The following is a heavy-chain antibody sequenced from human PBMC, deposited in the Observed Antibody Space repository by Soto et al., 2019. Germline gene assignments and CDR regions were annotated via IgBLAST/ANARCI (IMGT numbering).Heavy chain of an antibody. D-gene: IGHD3-9*01. Sequence: QITLKESGTTLVKPTQPLTLTCTFSGFSLSTSGVGVGWIRQPPGKALEWLALIYWDDDKRYSPSLKSRLTNTNDTSKNQVVLTMTNMDPVDTAKYYCAHIRGYDILTGRGGYFDYWGQGTLVTVSS. CDR3: AHIRGYDILTGRGGYFDY. V-gene: IGHV2-5*02. CDR1: GFSLSTSGVG. J-gene: IGHJ4*02. CDR2: IYWDDDK.